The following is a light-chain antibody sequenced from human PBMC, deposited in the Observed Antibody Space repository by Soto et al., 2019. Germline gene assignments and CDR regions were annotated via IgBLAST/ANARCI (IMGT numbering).Light chain of an antibody. CDR2: GAS. Sequence: EIVLTQSPGTLSLSPGERATLSCRARQSVSSIYLAWYQQKPGQPPRLLIYGASSRATGIPDRFSGSGSGTDFTLTISRLEPEDFAVYYCQQYDRSSYTFGQGTKLEIK. CDR1: QSVSSIY. V-gene: IGKV3-20*01. J-gene: IGKJ2*01. CDR3: QQYDRSSYT.